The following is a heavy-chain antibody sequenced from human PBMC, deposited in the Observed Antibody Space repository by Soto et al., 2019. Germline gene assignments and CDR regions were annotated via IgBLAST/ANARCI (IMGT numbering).Heavy chain of an antibody. CDR3: ARNPSGRGYYFDY. V-gene: IGHV3-9*01. D-gene: IGHD1-1*01. J-gene: IGHJ4*02. CDR1: GFTFDDYA. CDR2: ISWNSGSI. Sequence: EVQLVESGGGLVQPGRSLRLSCAASGFTFDDYAMHWVRQAPGKGLEWVSGISWNSGSIGYADSVKGRFTISRDNAKNSLYLQMNSLRAEDTALYYCARNPSGRGYYFDYWGQGTLVTVSS.